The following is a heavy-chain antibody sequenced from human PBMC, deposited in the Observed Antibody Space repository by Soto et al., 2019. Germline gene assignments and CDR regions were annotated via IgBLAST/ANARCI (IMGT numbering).Heavy chain of an antibody. D-gene: IGHD6-13*01. CDR1: GGTFSSYA. CDR3: ARGGIAAAGTGYYYGMDV. J-gene: IGHJ6*02. V-gene: IGHV1-69*13. CDR2: IIPIFGTA. Sequence: SVKVSCKASGGTFSSYAISWVRQAPGQGLEWMGGIIPIFGTANYAQKFQGRVTITADESTSTAYMELSSLRSEDTAVYYCARGGIAAAGTGYYYGMDVWGQGTTVTVSS.